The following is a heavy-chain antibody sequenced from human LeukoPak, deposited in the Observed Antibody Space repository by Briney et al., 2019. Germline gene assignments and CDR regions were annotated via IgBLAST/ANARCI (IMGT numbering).Heavy chain of an antibody. V-gene: IGHV3-7*01. Sequence: PWGSLRLSCAASGFTFSNYWMNWVRQAPGTGLEWVANIKQDGSEKYYVDSVKGRFTISRDNAKNSLYLQMNSLRAEDTAVYYCARGRGYSWGQGTLVTVSS. CDR3: ARGRGYS. J-gene: IGHJ5*02. CDR2: IKQDGSEK. CDR1: GFTFSNYW. D-gene: IGHD2-15*01.